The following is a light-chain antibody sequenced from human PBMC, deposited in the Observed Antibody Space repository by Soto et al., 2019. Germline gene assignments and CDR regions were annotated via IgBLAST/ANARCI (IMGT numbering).Light chain of an antibody. V-gene: IGKV1-9*01. CDR2: AAS. CDR1: QGISSY. J-gene: IGKJ2*01. Sequence: IQLTQSPSSLSASVGDRVTITCRASQGISSYLAWYQHKPGKAPKLLIYAASTLQSGVPSRFIGSGSGTDFTLTISSLQPADFATYYCQQINSYPPAFGQGTKLEIK. CDR3: QQINSYPPA.